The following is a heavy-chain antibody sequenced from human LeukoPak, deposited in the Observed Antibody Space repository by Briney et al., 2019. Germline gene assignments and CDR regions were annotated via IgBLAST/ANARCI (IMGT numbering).Heavy chain of an antibody. Sequence: GGSLRLSCAASGFTFSSYAMSWVRQAPGKGLEWVSAISGSGGSTYYADSVKGRFTISRDNSKNTLYLQMNSLRAEDTAMYYCARALYSTSWSGRPYYFDYWGQGTLVTVSS. CDR3: ARALYSTSWSGRPYYFDY. J-gene: IGHJ4*02. D-gene: IGHD6-13*01. CDR1: GFTFSSYA. CDR2: ISGSGGST. V-gene: IGHV3-23*01.